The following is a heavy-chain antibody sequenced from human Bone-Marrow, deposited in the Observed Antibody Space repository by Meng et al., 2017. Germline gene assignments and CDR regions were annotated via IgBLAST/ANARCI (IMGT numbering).Heavy chain of an antibody. V-gene: IGHV5-51*01. CDR2: IYPGDSDN. CDR3: ARVGVLLYSSGWYGDY. D-gene: IGHD6-19*01. CDR1: GYSFTSYW. Sequence: KVSCKGSGYSFTSYWIGWVRQMPGKGLEWMGIIYPGDSDNRYSPSFQGQVTISADKSISTAYLQWSSLKASDTAMYYCARVGVLLYSSGWYGDYWGQGTLVTVSS. J-gene: IGHJ4*02.